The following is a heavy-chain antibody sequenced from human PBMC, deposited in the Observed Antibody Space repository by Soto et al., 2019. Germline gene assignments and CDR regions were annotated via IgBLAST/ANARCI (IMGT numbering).Heavy chain of an antibody. V-gene: IGHV1-18*01. Sequence: ASVKVSCKASGYTFTSYGISWVRQAPGQGLEWMGWISAYNGNTNYAQKLQGRVTMTTDTSTSTAYMELRSLRSDDTAVYYCARVRIYYSGGRCFDYWGQGTLVTVSS. CDR1: GYTFTSYG. J-gene: IGHJ4*02. D-gene: IGHD2-15*01. CDR3: ARVRIYYSGGRCFDY. CDR2: ISAYNGNT.